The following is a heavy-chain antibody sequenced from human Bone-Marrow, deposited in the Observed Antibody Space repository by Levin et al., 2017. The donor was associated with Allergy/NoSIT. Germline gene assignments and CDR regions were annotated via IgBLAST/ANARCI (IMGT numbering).Heavy chain of an antibody. D-gene: IGHD4-23*01. V-gene: IGHV3-53*01. CDR2: IYSGGST. J-gene: IGHJ4*02. CDR1: GFTVSSNY. Sequence: ESLKISCAASGFTVSSNYMNWVRQAPGKGLEWVSVIYSGGSTYYVDSVKGRFTISRDSSKNTLYLQMNSLRAEDTAVYYCARSQMTTVASPLDYWGQGTLVTVSS. CDR3: ARSQMTTVASPLDY.